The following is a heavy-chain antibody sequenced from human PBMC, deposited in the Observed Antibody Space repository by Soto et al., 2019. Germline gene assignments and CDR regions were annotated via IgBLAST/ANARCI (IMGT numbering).Heavy chain of an antibody. CDR1: GGSVSSGSYY. CDR2: IYNSGST. J-gene: IGHJ5*02. Sequence: SETLSLTCTVSGGSVSSGSYYWSWIRQPPGKELEWIGYIYNSGSTNYNPSLKSRVTISVDTSKNQFSLKLSSVTAADTAVYYCARGGGSTFNWFDPWGQGTLVTVSS. D-gene: IGHD2-15*01. V-gene: IGHV4-61*01. CDR3: ARGGGSTFNWFDP.